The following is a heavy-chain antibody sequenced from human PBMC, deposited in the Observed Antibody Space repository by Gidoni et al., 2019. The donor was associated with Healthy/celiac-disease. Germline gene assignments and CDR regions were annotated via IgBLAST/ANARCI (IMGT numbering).Heavy chain of an antibody. V-gene: IGHV4-34*01. D-gene: IGHD4-4*01. Sequence: QVQLQQWGAGLLKPSETLSLTCAVYGGSFSGYYWSWIRQPPGKGLEWIGEINHSGSTNYNPSLKSRVTISVDTSKNQFSLKLSSVTAADTAVYYCVYSNYGNYYYYYGMDVWGQGTTVTVSS. CDR3: VYSNYGNYYYYYGMDV. CDR2: INHSGST. J-gene: IGHJ6*02. CDR1: GGSFSGYY.